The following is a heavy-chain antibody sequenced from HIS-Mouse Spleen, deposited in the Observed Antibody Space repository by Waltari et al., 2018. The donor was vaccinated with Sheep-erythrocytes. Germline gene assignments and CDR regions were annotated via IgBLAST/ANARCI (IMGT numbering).Heavy chain of an antibody. Sequence: EVQLVESGGGLVQPGRSLRLSCAASGFSFDDYAMHWVRQAPGKGREWFVGMCWKSGSIGYADTVKGRFTISRDNAKNSLYLQMNSMGAEDTALYYCAKDISRNIVVVPAAVGDYWGQGTLVTVSS. CDR2: MCWKSGSI. CDR1: GFSFDDYA. D-gene: IGHD2-2*01. CDR3: AKDISRNIVVVPAAVGDY. J-gene: IGHJ4*02. V-gene: IGHV3-9*01.